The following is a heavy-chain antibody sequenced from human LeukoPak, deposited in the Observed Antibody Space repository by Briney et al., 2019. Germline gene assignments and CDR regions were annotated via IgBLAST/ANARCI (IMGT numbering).Heavy chain of an antibody. CDR2: IYYSGST. V-gene: IGHV4-59*01. CDR1: GGSISSYY. CDR3: ARTISWFDP. J-gene: IGHJ5*02. Sequence: SETLSLTCTVSGGSISSYYWSWIRQPPGKGLEWIGYIYYSGSTNYNPSLKGRVTISVGTSKNQFSLKLSSVTAADTAVYYCARTISWFDPWGQGTLVTVSS. D-gene: IGHD3-3*02.